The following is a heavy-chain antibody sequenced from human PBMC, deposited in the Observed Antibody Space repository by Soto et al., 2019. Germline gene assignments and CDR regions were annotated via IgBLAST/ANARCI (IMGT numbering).Heavy chain of an antibody. V-gene: IGHV4-4*02. CDR2: IYHSGST. CDR3: TSKFGQLLADAFDI. Sequence: QVQLQESGPGLVKPSGTLSLTCAVSGDSISRSYWWSWVRQLPGKGLEWIGEIYHSGSTIYNPSLQSRVTLSVDKFKNEFSLKMSSVTAADTAVYYCTSKFGQLLADAFDIWGQGTMVTVSS. J-gene: IGHJ3*02. CDR1: GDSISRSYW. D-gene: IGHD3-10*01.